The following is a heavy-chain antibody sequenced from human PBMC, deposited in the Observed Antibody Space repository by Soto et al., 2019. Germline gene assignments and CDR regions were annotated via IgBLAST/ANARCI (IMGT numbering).Heavy chain of an antibody. CDR2: ISGSGGST. J-gene: IGHJ4*02. CDR3: AKIAVTGMWFFDC. V-gene: IGHV3-23*01. Sequence: GGSLRLSCAASGFTFTSNGMSWVRQAPGKGLEWVSSISGSGGSTYYAGSVKGRFTISRDNSKNTLYLQLNSLRAEDTAVYYCAKIAVTGMWFFDCWGQGTLVTVSS. D-gene: IGHD6-19*01. CDR1: GFTFTSNG.